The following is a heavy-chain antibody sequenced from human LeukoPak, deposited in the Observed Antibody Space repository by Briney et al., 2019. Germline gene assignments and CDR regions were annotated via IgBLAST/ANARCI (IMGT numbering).Heavy chain of an antibody. CDR3: AGSDIVVVPAATPDNWFDP. Sequence: ASVKVSCKASGYTFTSYAMHWVRQAPGQRLEWMGWINAGNGNTKYSQKFQGRVTITRDTSASTAYMELSSLRSEDTAVYYCAGSDIVVVPAATPDNWFDPWGQGTLVTVSS. J-gene: IGHJ5*02. CDR2: INAGNGNT. V-gene: IGHV1-3*01. CDR1: GYTFTSYA. D-gene: IGHD2-2*01.